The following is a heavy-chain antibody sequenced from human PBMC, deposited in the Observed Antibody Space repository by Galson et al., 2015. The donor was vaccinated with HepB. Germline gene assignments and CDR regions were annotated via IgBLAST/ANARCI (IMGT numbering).Heavy chain of an antibody. CDR1: GGSMSSNGYY. J-gene: IGHJ3*02. Sequence: ETLSLTCTVSGGSMSSNGYYWTWIRRSPGMGLEWIGSLYHGGFTFYNPSLTSRVTLYLDTSKNQFSLNLSSVTAADTAVYYCAAGGGLDAFNIWGQGTMVTVSS. D-gene: IGHD3-10*01. CDR2: LYHGGFT. V-gene: IGHV4-39*01. CDR3: AAGGGLDAFNI.